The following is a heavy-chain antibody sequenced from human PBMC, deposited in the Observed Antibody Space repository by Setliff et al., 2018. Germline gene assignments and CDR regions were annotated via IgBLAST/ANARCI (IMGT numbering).Heavy chain of an antibody. CDR1: GYTFTSYD. J-gene: IGHJ6*03. Sequence: SVKVSCKASGYTFTSYDINWVRQATGQGLEWMGRIIPLFETTNYVEKFQGRVTITADKSTSTAYMELSRLTSEDTAVYYCALEYSNSSPTVYYYMDVWGKGTTVTVS. CDR3: ALEYSNSSPTVYYYMDV. V-gene: IGHV1-69*06. CDR2: IIPLFETT. D-gene: IGHD6-6*01.